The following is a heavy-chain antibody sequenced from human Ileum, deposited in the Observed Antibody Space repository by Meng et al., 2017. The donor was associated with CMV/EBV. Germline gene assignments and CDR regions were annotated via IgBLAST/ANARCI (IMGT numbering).Heavy chain of an antibody. CDR3: ARRVREVRERSWENWLTP. CDR2: ICGTGTI. D-gene: IGHD3-10*01. CDR1: GGSISTYC. V-gene: IGHV4-4*07. Sequence: QVHLQVSGPGLLRPSETLSLICTVSGGSISTYCWNWIRQSAGKRLEWIGRICGTGTIQYNPSFKSRLTLSLDTSKSQFSLRLTSVTAADTAVYFCARRVREVRERSWENWLTPWGQGILVTVSS. J-gene: IGHJ5*02.